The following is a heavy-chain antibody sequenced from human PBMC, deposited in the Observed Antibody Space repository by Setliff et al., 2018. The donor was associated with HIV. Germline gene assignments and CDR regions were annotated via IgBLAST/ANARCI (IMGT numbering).Heavy chain of an antibody. CDR1: GGSFSSHT. CDR2: IIPIFGVA. J-gene: IGHJ4*02. CDR3: ARGSSPVDYFDY. V-gene: IGHV1-69*10. Sequence: SVKVSCKASGGSFSSHTINWVRQAPGQGLEWMGEIIPIFGVANYARKFQGRVTMTTDTTTSTAYMGLRSLRSDDTAVYYCARGSSPVDYFDYWGLGTLVTVSS.